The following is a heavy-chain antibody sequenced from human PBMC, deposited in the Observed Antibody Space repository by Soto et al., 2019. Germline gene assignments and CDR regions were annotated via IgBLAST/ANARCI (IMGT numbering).Heavy chain of an antibody. J-gene: IGHJ6*02. CDR3: ARDVTPRYPRDYYYYGMDV. Sequence: QVQLVQSGAEVKKPGSSVKVSCKASGGTFSSYTISWVRQAPGQGLEWMGRIIPILGIANYAQKFQGRVTITADKSTSTAYMELSSLRSEDTAVYYCARDVTPRYPRDYYYYGMDVWGQGTTVTVSS. D-gene: IGHD1-26*01. V-gene: IGHV1-69*08. CDR1: GGTFSSYT. CDR2: IIPILGIA.